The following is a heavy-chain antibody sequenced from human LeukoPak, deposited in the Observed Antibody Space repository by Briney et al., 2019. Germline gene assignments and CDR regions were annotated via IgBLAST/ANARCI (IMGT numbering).Heavy chain of an antibody. V-gene: IGHV1-69*04. D-gene: IGHD6-19*01. Sequence: ASVKVSCKASGGTFSSYAISWVRQAPGQGLEWMGRIIPILGIANYAQKFQGRVTITADKSTSTAYMELSSLRSEDTAVYYCATPYSSGQYYYYGMDVWGQGTTVTVSS. J-gene: IGHJ6*02. CDR3: ATPYSSGQYYYYGMDV. CDR2: IIPILGIA. CDR1: GGTFSSYA.